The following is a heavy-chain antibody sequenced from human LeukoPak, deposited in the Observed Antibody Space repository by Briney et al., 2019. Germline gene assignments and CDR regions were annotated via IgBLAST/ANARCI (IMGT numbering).Heavy chain of an antibody. Sequence: SETLSLTCTVSGDSISGFYWSWVRQPPGKGLEWIGYIYYSGGTNYNPSLKSRVTISVDTSKSHFSLKMTSVTAADTAVYYCARHQFTGLAYWGQGTLVTVSS. V-gene: IGHV4-59*08. CDR3: ARHQFTGLAY. D-gene: IGHD1-14*01. CDR2: IYYSGGT. CDR1: GDSISGFY. J-gene: IGHJ4*02.